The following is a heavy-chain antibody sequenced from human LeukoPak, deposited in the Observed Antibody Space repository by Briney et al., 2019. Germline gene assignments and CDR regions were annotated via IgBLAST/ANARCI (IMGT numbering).Heavy chain of an antibody. CDR1: GFTFSSCG. J-gene: IGHJ5*02. V-gene: IGHV3-33*06. CDR3: AKVPGAAYSTSWFFP. Sequence: PGGALRLTCAGSGFTFSSCGLHGVRQAPGKGVEGVAVILYDGINKSYPDSVKPRFTISRDNSKNTLYLPMNSLRAQDTPVYYCAKVPGAAYSTSWFFPWGQGTLVTVSS. D-gene: IGHD6-6*01. CDR2: ILYDGINK.